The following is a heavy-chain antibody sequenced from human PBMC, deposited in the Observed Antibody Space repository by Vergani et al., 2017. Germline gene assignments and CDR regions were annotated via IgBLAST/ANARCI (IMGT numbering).Heavy chain of an antibody. D-gene: IGHD1-26*01. V-gene: IGHV1-18*01. J-gene: IGHJ5*02. CDR1: GYIFTSFG. Sequence: QVHLVQSGAEVKKPGAAVNVSCKASGYIFTSFGITWVRQAPGQGLEWMGWISAYNGNTNYAQKFQGRVTITRDTSASTAYMELSSLRSEDTAVYYCARAIGGATDPWGQGTLVTVSS. CDR2: ISAYNGNT. CDR3: ARAIGGATDP.